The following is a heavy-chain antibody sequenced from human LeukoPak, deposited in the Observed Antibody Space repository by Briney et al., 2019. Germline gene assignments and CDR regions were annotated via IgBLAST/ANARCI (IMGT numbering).Heavy chain of an antibody. J-gene: IGHJ4*02. CDR2: INPSGGST. V-gene: IGHV1-46*01. D-gene: IGHD1-26*01. CDR3: ARDEAELLSYYFDY. Sequence: ASVKVSCKASGYTFTDYYIHWVRQAPGQGLEWMGIINPSGGSTSYAQKFQGRVTMTRDMSTSTVYMELSSLRSEDTAVYYCARDEAELLSYYFDYWGQGTLVTVSS. CDR1: GYTFTDYY.